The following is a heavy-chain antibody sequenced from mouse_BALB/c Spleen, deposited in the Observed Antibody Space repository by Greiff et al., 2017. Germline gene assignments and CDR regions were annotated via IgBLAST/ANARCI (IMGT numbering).Heavy chain of an antibody. D-gene: IGHD2-14*01. CDR2: INPSSGYT. V-gene: IGHV1-4*02. CDR1: GYTFTSYT. J-gene: IGHJ4*01. Sequence: VQLQQSAAELARPGASVKMSCKASGYTFTSYTMHWVKQRPGQGLEWIGYINPSSGYTEYNQKFKDKTTLTADKSSSTAYMQLSSLTSEDSAVYYCARGNYRYDDAMDYWGQGTSVTVSS. CDR3: ARGNYRYDDAMDY.